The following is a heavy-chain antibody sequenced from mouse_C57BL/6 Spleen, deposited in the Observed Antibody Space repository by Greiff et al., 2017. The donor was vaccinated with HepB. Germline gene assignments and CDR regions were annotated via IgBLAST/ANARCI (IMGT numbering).Heavy chain of an antibody. CDR2: IYPGNSDT. V-gene: IGHV1-5*01. CDR3: TRSTVVGYYFDY. CDR1: GYTFTSYW. J-gene: IGHJ2*01. Sequence: EVQVVESGTVLARPGASVKMSCKTSGYTFTSYWMHWVKQRPGQGLEWIGAIYPGNSDTSYNQKFKGKAKLTAVTSASTAYMELSSLTNEDSAVYYCTRSTVVGYYFDYWGQGTTLTVSS. D-gene: IGHD1-1*01.